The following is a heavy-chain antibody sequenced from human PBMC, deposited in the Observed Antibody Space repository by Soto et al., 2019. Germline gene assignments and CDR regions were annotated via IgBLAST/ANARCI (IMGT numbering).Heavy chain of an antibody. CDR3: ARNDYGDQKPPFPDY. CDR1: GGSISSGDYY. Sequence: QVQLQESGPGLVKPSQTLSLTCTVSGGSISSGDYYWSWIRQPPGKGLEWIGYIYYSGSTYYNPSLKSRVTISADPSKNQFALKLSSVTAADTAVYYCARNDYGDQKPPFPDYWGQGTLVTVSS. CDR2: IYYSGST. D-gene: IGHD4-17*01. J-gene: IGHJ4*02. V-gene: IGHV4-30-4*01.